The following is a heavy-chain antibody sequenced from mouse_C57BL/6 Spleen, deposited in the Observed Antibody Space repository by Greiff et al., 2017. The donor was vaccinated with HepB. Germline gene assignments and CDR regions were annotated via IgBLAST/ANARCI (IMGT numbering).Heavy chain of an antibody. D-gene: IGHD2-3*01. J-gene: IGHJ2*01. V-gene: IGHV1-64*01. CDR1: GYTFTSYW. CDR2: IHPNSGST. Sequence: QLQQPGAELVKPGASVKLSCKASGYTFTSYWMHWVKQRPGQGLEWIGMIHPNSGSTNYNEKFKSKATLTVDKSSSTAYMQLSSLTSEDSAVYYCARRGWLLRFDYWGQGTTLTVSS. CDR3: ARRGWLLRFDY.